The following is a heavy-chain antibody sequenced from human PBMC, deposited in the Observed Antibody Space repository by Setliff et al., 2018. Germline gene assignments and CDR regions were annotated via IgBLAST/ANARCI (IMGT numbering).Heavy chain of an antibody. J-gene: IGHJ4*02. CDR1: GFSFSTYY. CDR2: IKQDGSQI. Sequence: GGSLRLSCAVSGFSFSTYYMMWFRQAPGKGLEWVANIKQDGSQIYYLDSVKGRFTISRDNAKNSLFLQMNSLRAEDTAVYYCARVGATAQVIDYWGQGTLVTVSS. CDR3: ARVGATAQVIDY. D-gene: IGHD5-12*01. V-gene: IGHV3-7*01.